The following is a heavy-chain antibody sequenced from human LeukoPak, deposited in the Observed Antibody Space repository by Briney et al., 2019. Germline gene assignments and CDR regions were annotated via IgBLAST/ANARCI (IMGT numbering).Heavy chain of an antibody. D-gene: IGHD2-21*01. V-gene: IGHV3-53*01. Sequence: PGGSLRLSCAASGFTVSSNYMSWVRQAPGKGLEWVSVIYSGGSTYYADSVKGRFTISRDNSKNTLYLQMNILRAEDTAVYYCARDSQLQYFQHWGQGTLVTVSS. CDR3: ARDSQLQYFQH. CDR1: GFTVSSNY. J-gene: IGHJ1*01. CDR2: IYSGGST.